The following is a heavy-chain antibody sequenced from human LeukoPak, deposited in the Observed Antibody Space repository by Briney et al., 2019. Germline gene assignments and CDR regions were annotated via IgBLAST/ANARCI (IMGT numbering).Heavy chain of an antibody. J-gene: IGHJ3*02. CDR3: ARRSSTWSNAFDT. CDR1: GDTFASYT. D-gene: IGHD6-13*01. CDR2: INVDKGNT. V-gene: IGHV1-3*01. Sequence: ASVKVSCKASGDTFASYTMHWVRQAPGQRLEWMGWINVDKGNTKYSQKFQDRVIISWDTSASTAYMELSSLRSEDTAVFYCARRSSTWSNAFDTWGQGTMVTVSS.